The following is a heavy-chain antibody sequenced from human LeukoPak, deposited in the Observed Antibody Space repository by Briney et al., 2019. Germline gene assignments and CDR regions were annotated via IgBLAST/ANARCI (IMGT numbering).Heavy chain of an antibody. Sequence: GASVKVSCKASGYTFIGYYIHWVRQVPGQGLEWMGWINPNSGGTKYPQKIQGRVTMTRDTSISTTYMELSRLRSDDTAVYYCARGETEETGTRPDAFDIWGHGTMVTVSS. J-gene: IGHJ3*02. CDR2: INPNSGGT. V-gene: IGHV1-2*02. CDR1: GYTFIGYY. D-gene: IGHD6-13*01. CDR3: ARGETEETGTRPDAFDI.